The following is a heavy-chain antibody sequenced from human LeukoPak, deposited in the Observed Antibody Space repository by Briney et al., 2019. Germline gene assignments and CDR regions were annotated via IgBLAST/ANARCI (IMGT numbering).Heavy chain of an antibody. D-gene: IGHD4-17*01. CDR2: INHSGST. CDR1: GGSFSGYY. CDR3: GRGQTTVTDACDI. V-gene: IGHV4-34*01. J-gene: IGHJ3*02. Sequence: PSETLSLTCAVYGGSFSGYYWSWIRQPPGKGLEWIGEINHSGSTNYNPSLKSRVTISVDTSKNQFSLKLSSVTAADTAVYYCGRGQTTVTDACDIWGQGTMVTVSS.